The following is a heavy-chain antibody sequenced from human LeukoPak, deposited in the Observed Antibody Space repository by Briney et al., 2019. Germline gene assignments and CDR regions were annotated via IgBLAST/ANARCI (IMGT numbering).Heavy chain of an antibody. CDR2: MYHTGST. CDR3: AMGAGSWYDY. CDR1: GGSITSNTYY. J-gene: IGHJ4*02. D-gene: IGHD6-13*01. V-gene: IGHV4-39*01. Sequence: LETLSLTCTVSGGSITSNTYYWGWMRQPPGMGPEWIGSMYHTGSTYYKPSLKSRVTISADTSKNQFSLKLSSVTAADTAVYYCAMGAGSWYDYWGRGTLVTVSS.